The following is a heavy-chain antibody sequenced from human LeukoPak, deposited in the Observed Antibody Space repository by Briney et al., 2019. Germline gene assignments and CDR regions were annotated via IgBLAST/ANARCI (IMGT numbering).Heavy chain of an antibody. V-gene: IGHV1-24*01. D-gene: IGHD6-19*01. Sequence: ASVKVSCTVSGYTLTELSMHWVRQAPGKGLEWMGGFFPEDGETIYAQKFQGRVTMTEDTSTDTAYMELSSLRSEDTAVYYCATYKSRHSSGWYWSFFDYWGQGTLVTVSS. CDR1: GYTLTELS. CDR3: ATYKSRHSSGWYWSFFDY. J-gene: IGHJ4*02. CDR2: FFPEDGET.